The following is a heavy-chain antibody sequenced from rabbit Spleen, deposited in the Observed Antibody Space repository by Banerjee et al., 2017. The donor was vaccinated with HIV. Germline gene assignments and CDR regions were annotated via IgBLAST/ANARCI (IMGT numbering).Heavy chain of an antibody. Sequence: QEQLEESGGDLVKPEGSLTLTCTASGFDFNNNYWICWVRQAPGKGLEWIACIVTGNGNTAYANWAKGRFTISKASSTMVTLQMTSLTAADTATYFCARGGNTYGSGYALWGPGTLVTVS. D-gene: IGHD6-1*01. V-gene: IGHV1S45*01. J-gene: IGHJ6*01. CDR3: ARGGNTYGSGYAL. CDR2: IVTGNGNT. CDR1: GFDFNNNYW.